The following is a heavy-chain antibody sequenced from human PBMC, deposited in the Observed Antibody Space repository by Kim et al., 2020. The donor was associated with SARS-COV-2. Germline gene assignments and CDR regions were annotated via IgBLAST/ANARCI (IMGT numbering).Heavy chain of an antibody. CDR3: ARTPRVMTPWVFDY. CDR2: IYYSGST. J-gene: IGHJ4*02. Sequence: SETLSLTCTVSGGSISSYYWSWIRQPPGKGLEWIGYIYYSGSTNYNPSLKSRVTISVDTSKNQFSLKLSSVTAADTAVYYCARTPRVMTPWVFDYWGQGTLVTVSS. D-gene: IGHD2-15*01. CDR1: GGSISSYY. V-gene: IGHV4-59*01.